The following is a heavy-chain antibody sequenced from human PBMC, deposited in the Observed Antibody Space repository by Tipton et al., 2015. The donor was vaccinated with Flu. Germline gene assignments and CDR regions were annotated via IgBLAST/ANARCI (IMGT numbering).Heavy chain of an antibody. Sequence: QLVQSGAEVKKPGASVKVSCKASGYTFTSYHMSWVRQAPGQGLEWMGWISTFNANTNYAQKLRGRVTMTTDTSTGTAYMELRSLTSDDTAMYYCVRVSSAGLMGGFDIWGQGTMVTVSS. J-gene: IGHJ3*02. CDR3: VRVSSAGLMGGFDI. CDR1: GYTFTSYH. D-gene: IGHD6-13*01. V-gene: IGHV1-18*04. CDR2: ISTFNANT.